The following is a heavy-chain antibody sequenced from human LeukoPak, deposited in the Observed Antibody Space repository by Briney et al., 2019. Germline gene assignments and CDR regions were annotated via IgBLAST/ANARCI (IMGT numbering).Heavy chain of an antibody. V-gene: IGHV7-4-1*02. CDR3: AREDSGYDLDY. Sequence: ASVKLSCKASGYTFTSYAMNWVRQAPGQGLEWMGGINTNTENPTYAQGFTGRFVFPLDTSDSTAYLQISSLKAEDTAVYYCAREDSGYDLDYWGQGTLVTVSS. CDR1: GYTFTSYA. D-gene: IGHD5-12*01. J-gene: IGHJ4*02. CDR2: INTNTENP.